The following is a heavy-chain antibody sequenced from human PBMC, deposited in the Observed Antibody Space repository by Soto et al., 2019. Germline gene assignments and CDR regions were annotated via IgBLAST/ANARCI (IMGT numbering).Heavy chain of an antibody. J-gene: IGHJ6*02. CDR1: GYNLTGDA. CDR3: ARDSGSYPAGMDV. V-gene: IGHV1-3*01. Sequence: ASLKRSCKTSGYNLTGDAMRGVRQAPGQRLEWMGWINAGNGNTKYSQKFQGRVTITRDTSASTAYMELSSLRSEDTAVYYCARDSGSYPAGMDVWGQGTTVTVSS. CDR2: INAGNGNT. D-gene: IGHD1-26*01.